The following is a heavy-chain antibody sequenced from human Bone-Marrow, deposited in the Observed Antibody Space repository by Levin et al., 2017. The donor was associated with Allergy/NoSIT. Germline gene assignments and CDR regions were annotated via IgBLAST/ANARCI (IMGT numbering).Heavy chain of an antibody. CDR3: AGGGVGSDVPTGRGDTFEI. V-gene: IGHV4-59*01. CDR1: GGSIISYY. J-gene: IGHJ3*02. CDR2: IYHSGST. D-gene: IGHD1-26*01. Sequence: SETLSLTCTVSGGSIISYYWSWIRQPPGKELEWIGYIYHSGSTHYNSSLKSRVTMSMDTSTSQFSLKLNSVSAAATAVYDGAGGGVGSDVPTGRGDTFEIWGQGTMVTVAS.